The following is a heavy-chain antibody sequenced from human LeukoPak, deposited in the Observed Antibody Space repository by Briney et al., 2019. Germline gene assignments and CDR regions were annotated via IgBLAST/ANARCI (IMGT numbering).Heavy chain of an antibody. CDR1: GFTISSYA. J-gene: IGHJ5*02. CDR2: ISGSGGST. V-gene: IGHV3-23*01. Sequence: GGSLRLSCAASGFTISSYAMSWVRQAPGKGLEWVSAISGSGGSTYYADSVKGRFTISRDNSKNTLYLQMNSLRVEDTAVYYCARVKVGSTYWFDPWGQGTLVTVSS. CDR3: ARVKVGSTYWFDP. D-gene: IGHD1-26*01.